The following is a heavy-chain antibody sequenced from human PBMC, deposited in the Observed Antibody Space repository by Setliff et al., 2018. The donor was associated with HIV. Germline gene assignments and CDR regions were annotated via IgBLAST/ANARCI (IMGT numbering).Heavy chain of an antibody. CDR3: ARGGSMTTLHN. Sequence: SETLSLTCTVSGGSISSSYWSWVRQPPGKGLEWIGFIYYRVNTNNSPSLKSRVSISVDTSKNQVSLKLSSVTAADTAFYYCARGGSMTTLHNWGQGTRVTVSS. D-gene: IGHD4-4*01. CDR1: GGSISSSY. CDR2: IYYRVNT. J-gene: IGHJ4*02. V-gene: IGHV4-59*01.